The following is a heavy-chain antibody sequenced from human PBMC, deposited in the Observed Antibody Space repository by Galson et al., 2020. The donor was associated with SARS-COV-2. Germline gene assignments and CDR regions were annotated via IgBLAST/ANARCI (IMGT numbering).Heavy chain of an antibody. CDR1: GYTFTGYY. CDR2: INPNSGGT. V-gene: IGHV1-2*02. Sequence: ASVKVSCKASGYTFTGYYMHWVRQAPGQGLEWMGWINPNSGGTNYAQKFQGRVTMTRDTSITTAYMERSGLRSDDAAVYYCARVSTAMLVDIDYWGQGTLVTVSS. J-gene: IGHJ4*02. CDR3: ARVSTAMLVDIDY. D-gene: IGHD5-18*01.